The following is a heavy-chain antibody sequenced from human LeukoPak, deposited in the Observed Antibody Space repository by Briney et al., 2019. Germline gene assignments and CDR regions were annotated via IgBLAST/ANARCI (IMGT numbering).Heavy chain of an antibody. CDR3: ARGLVPAATSRHHRNNWFDP. CDR2: INPNSGGT. J-gene: IGHJ5*02. Sequence: ASVKVSCKASGYTFTGYYMHWVRQAPGQGLEWMGWINPNSGGTNYAQKFQGRVTMTRDTSISTAYMELSRLRSDDTAVYYCARGLVPAATSRHHRNNWFDPWGQGTLVTVSS. V-gene: IGHV1-2*02. CDR1: GYTFTGYY. D-gene: IGHD2-2*01.